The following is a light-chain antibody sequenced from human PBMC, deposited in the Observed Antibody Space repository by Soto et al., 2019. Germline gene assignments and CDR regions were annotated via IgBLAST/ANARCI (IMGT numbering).Light chain of an antibody. Sequence: DIVMTQSPASLAVALGEGATINCKSSQSVLYSSNNKNYLAWYQQKPGQPPKLLIYWASTRESGVPDRFTGSGSGTDFTLTISSLQAEDVAVYYCQHYHSDPITFGQGTRLEIK. J-gene: IGKJ5*01. CDR3: QHYHSDPIT. CDR2: WAS. CDR1: QSVLYSSNNKNY. V-gene: IGKV4-1*01.